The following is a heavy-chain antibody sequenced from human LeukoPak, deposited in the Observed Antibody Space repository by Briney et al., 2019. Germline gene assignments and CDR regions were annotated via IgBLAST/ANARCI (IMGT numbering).Heavy chain of an antibody. CDR2: ISGSGGST. Sequence: AGGSLRLSCAASGFTFSSYAMSWVRQAPGKGLEWVSAISGSGGSTYYADSVEGRFTISRDNSKNTLYLQMNSLRAEDTAVYYCAKDREDYYDSSGPPVWGQGTLVTVSS. D-gene: IGHD3-22*01. V-gene: IGHV3-23*01. CDR3: AKDREDYYDSSGPPV. CDR1: GFTFSSYA. J-gene: IGHJ4*02.